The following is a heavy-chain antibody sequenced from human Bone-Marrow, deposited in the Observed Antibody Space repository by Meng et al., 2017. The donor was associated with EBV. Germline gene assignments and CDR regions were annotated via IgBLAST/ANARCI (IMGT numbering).Heavy chain of an antibody. CDR2: ISSSSYI. Sequence: EVHLVESGGGLVKLGGSLILACPASGFTFVSYSMNWVRQAPGKGLEWVSSISSSSYIYYAASVKGRFTISRDNAKNSLYLQMNSLRAEDTAVYYCARAASYDYIWGSYRSFDWCDPWSQGTMVTVSA. V-gene: IGHV3-21*01. D-gene: IGHD3-16*02. CDR3: ARAASYDYIWGSYRSFDWCDP. CDR1: GFTFVSYS. J-gene: IGHJ5*02.